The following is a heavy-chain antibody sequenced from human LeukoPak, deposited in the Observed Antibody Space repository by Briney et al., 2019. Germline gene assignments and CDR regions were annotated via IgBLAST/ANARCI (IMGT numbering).Heavy chain of an antibody. CDR1: GGPISSSTYY. CDR3: ARPDQRGYSYGYSAFDI. D-gene: IGHD5-18*01. CDR2: IYYSGRT. J-gene: IGHJ3*02. V-gene: IGHV4-39*01. Sequence: SETLSLTCTVSGGPISSSTYYWGWIRQPPGKGLEWIGSIYYSGRTYYNPSLKSRVTISVDTSKNLFSLKVSSVTAADTAVYYCARPDQRGYSYGYSAFDIWGQGTMVTVSS.